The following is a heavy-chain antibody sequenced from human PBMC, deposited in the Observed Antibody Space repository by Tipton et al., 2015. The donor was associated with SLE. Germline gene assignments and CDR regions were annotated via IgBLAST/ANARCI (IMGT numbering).Heavy chain of an antibody. Sequence: LSLTCTVSGGSISSHYWSWIRQPPGKGLEWIGYVYSSGSTKYNPSLKSRVTISVDTSKNQFSLKLSSVTAADTAVYYCARELAGGFDYWGQGTLVTVSS. CDR3: ARELAGGFDY. CDR1: GGSISSHY. J-gene: IGHJ4*02. CDR2: VYSSGST. D-gene: IGHD3-10*01. V-gene: IGHV4-59*11.